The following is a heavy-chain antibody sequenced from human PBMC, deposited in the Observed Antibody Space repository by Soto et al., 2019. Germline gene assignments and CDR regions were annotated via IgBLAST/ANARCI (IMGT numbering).Heavy chain of an antibody. CDR3: ARVIVVEPAAEDYYYYYGMDV. CDR2: INPNSGGT. CDR1: GYTFTGNY. V-gene: IGHV1-2*02. J-gene: IGHJ6*02. D-gene: IGHD2-2*01. Sequence: AASVKVSCKASGYTFTGNYMHWVRRAPGQGLEWMGWINPNSGGTKYAQKFQGRVTMTRDTSISTAYMELSRLRSDDTAVYYCARVIVVEPAAEDYYYYYGMDVWGQGTTVTVSS.